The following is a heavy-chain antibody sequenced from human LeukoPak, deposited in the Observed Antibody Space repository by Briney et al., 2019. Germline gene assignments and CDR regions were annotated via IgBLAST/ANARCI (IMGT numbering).Heavy chain of an antibody. Sequence: SETLSLTCTVSGGSISSSSYYWGWIRQPPGKGLEWIGSIYYSGSTYYNPSLKSRVTISVDTSKNQFSLKLSSVTAADTAVYYCARDLSRGPGNYYYYYYMDVWGKGTTVTISS. D-gene: IGHD2/OR15-2a*01. CDR3: ARDLSRGPGNYYYYYYMDV. CDR2: IYYSGST. J-gene: IGHJ6*03. CDR1: GGSISSSSYY. V-gene: IGHV4-39*02.